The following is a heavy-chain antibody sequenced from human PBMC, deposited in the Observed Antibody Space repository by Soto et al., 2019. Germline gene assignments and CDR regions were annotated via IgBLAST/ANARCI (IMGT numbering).Heavy chain of an antibody. CDR2: INPNSGGA. V-gene: IGHV1-2*02. CDR3: ARVRVNGWHEESGMDV. J-gene: IGHJ6*02. D-gene: IGHD6-19*01. CDR1: GYTFAGYY. Sequence: GASVKVSCKASGYTFAGYYMHWVRQAPGQGLEWLGWINPNSGGANYAQKFQGRVTMTRDTSISTAYMELSRLGADDTAVYFCARVRVNGWHEESGMDVWGQGTTVTVSS.